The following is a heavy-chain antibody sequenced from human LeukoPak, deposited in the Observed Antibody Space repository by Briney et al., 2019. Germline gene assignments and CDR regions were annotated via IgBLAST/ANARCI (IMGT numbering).Heavy chain of an antibody. CDR1: GGSISSYY. V-gene: IGHV4-59*01. CDR2: IYYSGST. CDR3: ARVVRGVIDY. D-gene: IGHD3-10*01. Sequence: SETLSLTCTVSGGSISSYYWSWIRQPPGKGLEWIGYIYYSGSTNYNPSLKSRVTISVDMSKNQFSLKLSSVTAADTAVYYCARVVRGVIDYWGQGTLVTVSS. J-gene: IGHJ4*02.